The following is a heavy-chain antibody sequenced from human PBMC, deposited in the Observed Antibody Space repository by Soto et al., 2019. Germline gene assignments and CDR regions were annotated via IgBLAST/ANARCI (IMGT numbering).Heavy chain of an antibody. CDR3: ASNEWELTLFDP. Sequence: QVQLQQWGAGLLKPSETLSLTCAVYGGSFSGYYWSWIRQPPGKGLEWIGEINHSGSTNYNPSLKSRVTISVDTSKNQFSLKLSSVTAADTAVYYCASNEWELTLFDPWGQGTLVTVSS. CDR1: GGSFSGYY. J-gene: IGHJ5*02. D-gene: IGHD1-26*01. CDR2: INHSGST. V-gene: IGHV4-34*01.